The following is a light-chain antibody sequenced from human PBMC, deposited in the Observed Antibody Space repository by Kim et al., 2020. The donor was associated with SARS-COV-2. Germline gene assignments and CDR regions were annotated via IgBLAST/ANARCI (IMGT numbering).Light chain of an antibody. CDR1: NIGSKS. Sequence: VAQGKTARITCGGNNIGSKSVHWYQQKPGQATVLVIYYDSDRPSGIPERFSGSNSGNTATLTISRVEAGDEADYYCQVWDSSSDHVFGTGTKVTVL. J-gene: IGLJ1*01. CDR2: YDS. CDR3: QVWDSSSDHV. V-gene: IGLV3-21*04.